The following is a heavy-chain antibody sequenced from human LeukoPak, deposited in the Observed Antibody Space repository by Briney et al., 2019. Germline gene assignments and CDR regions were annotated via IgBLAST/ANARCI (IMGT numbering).Heavy chain of an antibody. CDR1: GGSISSYY. V-gene: IGHV4-4*09. CDR3: ARADRDYGGDYFDY. D-gene: IGHD4-17*01. J-gene: IGHJ4*02. CDR2: IYTSGST. Sequence: PSETLSLTCTVSGGSISSYYWSWIRQPPGKGLEWIGYIYTSGSTNYNPSLKSRVTISVDTSKNQFSLKLSSVTAADTAVYYCARADRDYGGDYFDYWGQGTLVTVSP.